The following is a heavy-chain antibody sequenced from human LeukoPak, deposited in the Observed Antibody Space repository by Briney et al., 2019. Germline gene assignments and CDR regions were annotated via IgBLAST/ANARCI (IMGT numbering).Heavy chain of an antibody. J-gene: IGHJ4*02. Sequence: PSETLSLTCTVSGGSISSSSYYWGWIRQPTGKGLEWIGSIYYSGSTYYNPSLKSRVTISVDTSKNQFSLKLSSVTAADTAVYYCARDDWNYFDYWGQGTLVTVSS. CDR1: GGSISSSSYY. CDR3: ARDDWNYFDY. CDR2: IYYSGST. D-gene: IGHD3-9*01. V-gene: IGHV4-39*07.